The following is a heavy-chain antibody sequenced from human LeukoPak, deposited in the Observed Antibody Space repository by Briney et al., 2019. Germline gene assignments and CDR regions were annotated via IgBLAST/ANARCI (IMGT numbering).Heavy chain of an antibody. CDR2: IYHSGST. D-gene: IGHD5-18*01. J-gene: IGHJ4*02. CDR3: ARVPTTPQIQLWLRTYYFDY. V-gene: IGHV4-38-2*02. Sequence: PSETLSLTCTVSGYSISSGYYWGWIRQPPGKGLEWIGSIYHSGSTYYNPSLKSRVTISVDTSKNQFSLKLSSVTAADTAVYYCARVPTTPQIQLWLRTYYFDYWGQGTLVTVSS. CDR1: GYSISSGYY.